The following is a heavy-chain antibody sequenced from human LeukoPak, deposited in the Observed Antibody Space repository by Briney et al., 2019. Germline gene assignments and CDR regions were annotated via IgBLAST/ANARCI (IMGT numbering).Heavy chain of an antibody. D-gene: IGHD6-19*01. V-gene: IGHV6-1*01. CDR1: GDSVSSNSAA. Sequence: SQTLSLTGAISGDSVSSNSAAWSWIRQSPSRGLEWLGRTYYRSKWYNDYAVSMRGRIIINPDTSKNHFFLQLNSVTPEDTGIYYCAGQKNGWIDYWGQGTLVTVSS. CDR3: AGQKNGWIDY. CDR2: TYYRSKWYN. J-gene: IGHJ4*02.